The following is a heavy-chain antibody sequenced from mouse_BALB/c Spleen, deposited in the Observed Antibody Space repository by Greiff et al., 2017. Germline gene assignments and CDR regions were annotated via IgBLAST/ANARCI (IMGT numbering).Heavy chain of an antibody. J-gene: IGHJ2*01. Sequence: EVQLKESGAELVKPGASVKLSCTASGFNIKDTYMHWVKQRPEQGLEWIGRIDPANGNTKYDPKFQGKATITADTSSNTAYLQLSSLTSEDTAVYYCAREDGLYGEDYWGQGTTLTVSS. CDR2: IDPANGNT. CDR3: AREDGLYGEDY. CDR1: GFNIKDTY. D-gene: IGHD1-1*01. V-gene: IGHV14-3*02.